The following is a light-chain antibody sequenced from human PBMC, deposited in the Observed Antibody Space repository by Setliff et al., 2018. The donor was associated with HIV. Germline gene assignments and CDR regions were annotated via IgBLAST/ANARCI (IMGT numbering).Light chain of an antibody. Sequence: QSALTQPASVSGSPGQSITISCTGNSSDVGTYDLVSWYQQHPGKAPQLTIFEVNKRPSGVSDRFSGSKSGNTASLTISGLQADDEADYYCSSYGDSPYVFGTGTKVTV. CDR1: SSDVGTYDL. CDR2: EVN. CDR3: SSYGDSPYV. J-gene: IGLJ1*01. V-gene: IGLV2-23*02.